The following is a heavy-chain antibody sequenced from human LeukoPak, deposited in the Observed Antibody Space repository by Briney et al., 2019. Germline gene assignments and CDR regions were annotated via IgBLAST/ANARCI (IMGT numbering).Heavy chain of an antibody. V-gene: IGHV4-61*02. J-gene: IGHJ4*02. CDR1: GGPISSGSYY. CDR3: ARVSGSCLDY. CDR2: IYTSGST. D-gene: IGHD1-26*01. Sequence: PSQTLSLTCTVSGGPISSGSYYWSWIRQPAGKGLEWIGRIYTSGSTNYNPSLKSRVTISVDTSKNQFSLKLSSVTAADTAVYYCARVSGSCLDYWGQGTLVTVSS.